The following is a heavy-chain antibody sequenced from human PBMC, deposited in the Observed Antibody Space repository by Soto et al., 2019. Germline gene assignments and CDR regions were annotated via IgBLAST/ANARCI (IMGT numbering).Heavy chain of an antibody. CDR3: ARDPVVAANQLRYYYYGMAV. V-gene: IGHV1-46*01. CDR2: INPSGGST. D-gene: IGHD2-15*01. J-gene: IGHJ6*02. Sequence: ASVKVSCKASGYTFTSCYIHWVRQAPGQGLEWMGIINPSGGSTSYAQKFQGRVTMTRDTSTSTVYMELSSLRSEDTAVYYCARDPVVAANQLRYYYYGMAVWGQGTTVNVS. CDR1: GYTFTSCY.